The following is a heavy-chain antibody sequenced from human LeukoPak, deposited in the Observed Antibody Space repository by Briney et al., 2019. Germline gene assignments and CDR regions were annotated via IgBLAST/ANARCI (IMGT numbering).Heavy chain of an antibody. CDR1: GFTLSSYW. CDR3: ARVVVGGTNWFDT. Sequence: GGSQRLSCEASGFTLSSYWMSWLRQAPGKGLEWVANINRDGSEKYYVDSVKGRFTISRDNAKNSLYLQMNSLRAEDTSGYYSARVVVGGTNWFDTWGQGTLVTVSS. CDR2: INRDGSEK. D-gene: IGHD1-26*01. V-gene: IGHV3-7*04. J-gene: IGHJ5*02.